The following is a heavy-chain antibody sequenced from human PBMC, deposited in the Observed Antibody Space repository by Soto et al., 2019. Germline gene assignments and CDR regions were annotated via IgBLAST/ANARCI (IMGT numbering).Heavy chain of an antibody. Sequence: LRLSCAASGFTFSSYAMHWVRQAPGKGLEWVAVISYDGSNKYYADSVKGRFTISRDNSKNTLYLQMNSLRAEDTAVYYCARDHRYQLLYRYGMDVWGQGTTVTVSS. D-gene: IGHD2-2*02. CDR2: ISYDGSNK. CDR1: GFTFSSYA. V-gene: IGHV3-30-3*01. CDR3: ARDHRYQLLYRYGMDV. J-gene: IGHJ6*02.